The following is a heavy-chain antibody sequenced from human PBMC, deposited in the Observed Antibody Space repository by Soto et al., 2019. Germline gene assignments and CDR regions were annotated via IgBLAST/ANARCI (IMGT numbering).Heavy chain of an antibody. J-gene: IGHJ6*02. CDR2: IIPIFGTA. D-gene: IGHD6-6*01. V-gene: IGHV1-69*06. Sequence: QVQLVQSGAEVKKPGSSVKVSCKASGGTFSSYAISWVRQAPGQGLEWMGGIIPIFGTANYAQKFQGRVTITADKSTSTAYMELSSLRSEDTAVYYCARWEYRSSSVRNYYYYGMDVWGQGTTVTVSS. CDR3: ARWEYRSSSVRNYYYYGMDV. CDR1: GGTFSSYA.